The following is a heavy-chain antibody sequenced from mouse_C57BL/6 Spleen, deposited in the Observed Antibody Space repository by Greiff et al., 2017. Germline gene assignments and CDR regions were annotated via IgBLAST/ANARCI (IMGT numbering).Heavy chain of an antibody. D-gene: IGHD2-4*01. Sequence: EVKLQESGPGLVKPSQSLSLTCSVTGYSITSGYYWNLIRQFPGNQLEWMGYISYDGSNNYNPSLQNRISITRDTSKNQFFLKLNSVTTEDTATYYCARGDYDREAWFAYWGQGTLVTVSA. CDR3: ARGDYDREAWFAY. CDR1: GYSITSGYY. J-gene: IGHJ3*01. CDR2: ISYDGSN. V-gene: IGHV3-6*01.